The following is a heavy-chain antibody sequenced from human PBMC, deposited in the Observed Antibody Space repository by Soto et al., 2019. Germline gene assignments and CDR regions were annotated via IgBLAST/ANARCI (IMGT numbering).Heavy chain of an antibody. V-gene: IGHV3-9*01. CDR3: AKDLAYSSSGNFDY. CDR1: GFTFDDYA. CDR2: ISGKSGSI. D-gene: IGHD6-13*01. J-gene: IGHJ4*01. Sequence: EVQLVESGGGLVQPGRSLRLSCAASGFTFDDYAMHWVRQTPGKGLEWVSGISGKSGSIGNAGSVKGRFTIARDNAKNSLYLQMNSLGAEDTALYYCAKDLAYSSSGNFDYWGHGTLVTVSS.